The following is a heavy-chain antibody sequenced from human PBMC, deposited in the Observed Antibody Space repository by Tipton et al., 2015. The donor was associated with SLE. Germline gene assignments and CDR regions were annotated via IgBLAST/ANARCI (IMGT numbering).Heavy chain of an antibody. CDR2: VSWNNDSI. CDR3: AKDIYGSGPRNAFDI. CDR1: GFFFDDYT. D-gene: IGHD3-10*01. V-gene: IGHV3-9*01. Sequence: SLRLSCAASGFFFDDYTRHWVRQAPGKGLEWVSGVSWNNDSIGYADSVKGRFTISRDNAKNSLYLKMNSLRPEDTAMYYCAKDIYGSGPRNAFDIWGQGTMVTVSS. J-gene: IGHJ3*02.